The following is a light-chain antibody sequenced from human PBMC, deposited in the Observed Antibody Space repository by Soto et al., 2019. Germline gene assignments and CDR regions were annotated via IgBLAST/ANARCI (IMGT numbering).Light chain of an antibody. J-gene: IGKJ1*01. CDR2: GAS. CDR3: QQYNNCPRT. Sequence: EIVMTQSPATLSVSPGERATLSCRASQSVSSNLAWYQQKPGQAPRLLMYGASTMATGIPVRFSGSGSGTEFTLTIRSLQSEDFAVYYCQQYNNCPRTFGHGTKVEIK. V-gene: IGKV3-15*01. CDR1: QSVSSN.